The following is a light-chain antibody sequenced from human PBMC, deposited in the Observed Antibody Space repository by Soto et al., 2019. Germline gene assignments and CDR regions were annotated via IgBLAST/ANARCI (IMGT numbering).Light chain of an antibody. CDR3: CSYTSSTNYV. CDR1: TSDVSIYNY. CDR2: GVS. Sequence: QSDLTQPASVSGSPGQSITISCTGTTSDVSIYNYVSWYQQHPGKAPKLMIYGVSNRPSGVSNRFSGAKSGHTASLTISGLQVEDEADYYCCSYTSSTNYVFGPGTKVTVL. V-gene: IGLV2-14*01. J-gene: IGLJ1*01.